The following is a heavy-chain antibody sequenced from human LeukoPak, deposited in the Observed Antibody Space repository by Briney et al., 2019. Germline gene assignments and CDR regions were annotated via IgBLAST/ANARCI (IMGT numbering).Heavy chain of an antibody. CDR1: GGSFSGYY. CDR3: ARLTYYYGMDV. J-gene: IGHJ6*02. Sequence: PSETLSLTCAVYGGSFSGYYWSWIRQPPGKGLEWIGEINHSGSTNYNPSLKSRVTTSVDTSKNQFSLKLSSVTAADTAVYYCARLTYYYGMDVWGQGTTVTVSS. CDR2: INHSGST. V-gene: IGHV4-34*01.